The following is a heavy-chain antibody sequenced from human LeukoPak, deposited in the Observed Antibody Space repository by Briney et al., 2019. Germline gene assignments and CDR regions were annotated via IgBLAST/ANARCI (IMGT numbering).Heavy chain of an antibody. J-gene: IGHJ4*02. CDR2: ISSSSSYI. Sequence: GGSLRPSCAASGFTFSSYSMNWVRQAPGKGLEWVSSISSSSSYIHYADSVKGRFTISRDNAKNSLYLQMDSLRAEDTAVYYCARDVGEYSTSPGDYWGQGTLVTVSS. V-gene: IGHV3-21*01. D-gene: IGHD6-6*01. CDR1: GFTFSSYS. CDR3: ARDVGEYSTSPGDY.